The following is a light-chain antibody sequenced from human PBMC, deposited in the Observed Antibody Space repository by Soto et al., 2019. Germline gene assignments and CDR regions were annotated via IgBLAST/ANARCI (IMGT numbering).Light chain of an antibody. CDR1: QSMSSN. V-gene: IGKV1-39*01. CDR3: QQSYSTPYP. Sequence: DIQMTQSPSSLSASVVDRVTITCRASQSMSSNLNWYQQKPGKAPKHLIYAASSLQRGVPSKFSGNVSGTDFTLTISSLQPEDFATYYCQQSYSTPYPFGQGTKLEIK. J-gene: IGKJ2*01. CDR2: AAS.